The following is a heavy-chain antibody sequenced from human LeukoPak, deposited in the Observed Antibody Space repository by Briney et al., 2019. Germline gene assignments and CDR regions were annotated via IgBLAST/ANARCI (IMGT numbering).Heavy chain of an antibody. CDR1: GGSISSYY. D-gene: IGHD6-19*01. J-gene: IGHJ5*02. Sequence: PSETLSLTCTVSGGSISSYYWSWIRQPPGKGLEWIGYIYYSGSTNYNPSLKSRVTISVDTSKNQFSLKLSSVTAADTAVYYCARSVAGTAMYWFDPWGQGILVTVSS. V-gene: IGHV4-59*08. CDR3: ARSVAGTAMYWFDP. CDR2: IYYSGST.